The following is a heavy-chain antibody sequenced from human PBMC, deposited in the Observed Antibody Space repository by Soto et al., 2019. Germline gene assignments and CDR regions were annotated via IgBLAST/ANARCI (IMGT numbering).Heavy chain of an antibody. CDR3: ARGGQQFVSFDS. D-gene: IGHD6-6*01. CDR2: IIPALGAA. CDR1: GGTISTYV. Sequence: QVHLVQSGAEVKKPGSSVKVSCKTSGGTISTYVINWVRQAPGQGLEWMGRIIPALGAADYAQKFQDRLTITADKSTSTAYMELSSLRSDDTAVYYCARGGQQFVSFDSWGQGTLVAVSS. J-gene: IGHJ4*02. V-gene: IGHV1-69*08.